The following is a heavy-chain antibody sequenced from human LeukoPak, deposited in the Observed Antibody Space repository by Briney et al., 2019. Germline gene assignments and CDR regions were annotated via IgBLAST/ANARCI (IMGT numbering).Heavy chain of an antibody. CDR3: AELGITMIGGV. Sequence: PGGSLRLSCAASGFTFSSYWVNWVRQAPGKGLEWVSYISSSGSTIYYADSVKGRFTISRDNAKNSLYLQMNSLRAEDTAVYYCAELGITMIGGVWGKGTTVTISS. CDR2: ISSSGSTI. CDR1: GFTFSSYW. D-gene: IGHD3-10*02. J-gene: IGHJ6*04. V-gene: IGHV3-48*04.